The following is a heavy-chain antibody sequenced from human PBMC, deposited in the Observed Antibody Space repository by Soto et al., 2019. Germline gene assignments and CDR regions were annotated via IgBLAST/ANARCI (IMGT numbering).Heavy chain of an antibody. CDR1: GGTISGYY. V-gene: IGHV4-4*07. CDR3: ARGQRFSAWFDP. Sequence: QVHLQESGPGLVKPSETLSLTCSVSGGTISGYYWTWIRQPAGKGLEWIGRIYSSGNTKYNPSLQSRVTMSLETSYIQFSLRLTSVTAADTAVYYCARGQRFSAWFDPWGQGTLVTVSS. D-gene: IGHD3-3*01. J-gene: IGHJ5*02. CDR2: IYSSGNT.